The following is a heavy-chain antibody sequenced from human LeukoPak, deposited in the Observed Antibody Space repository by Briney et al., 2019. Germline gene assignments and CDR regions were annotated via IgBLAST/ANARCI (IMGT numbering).Heavy chain of an antibody. CDR2: INPNSGGT. J-gene: IGHJ4*02. CDR1: GYTFTGYY. Sequence: GASVKVSYKASGYTFTGYYMHWVRQAPGQGLEWMEWINPNSGGTNYAQKFQGRVTMTRDTSISTAYMELSRLRSDDTAVYYCAGSLGYCTSNVCYLKYWGQGTLVTVSS. D-gene: IGHD2-8*01. CDR3: AGSLGYCTSNVCYLKY. V-gene: IGHV1-2*02.